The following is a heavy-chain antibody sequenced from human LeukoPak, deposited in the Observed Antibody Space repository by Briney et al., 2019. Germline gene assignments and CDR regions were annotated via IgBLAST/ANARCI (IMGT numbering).Heavy chain of an antibody. D-gene: IGHD1-26*01. CDR1: GFTFSSNA. Sequence: GGSLRLSCAASGFTFSSNAMSWVRQAPGKGLEWVSYISGSGGSTYYADSVKGRFTISRDNSKNTLYLQMNSLRAEDTAVYYCAKVSRRELKLPEKSFDYWGQGTLVTVSS. V-gene: IGHV3-23*01. J-gene: IGHJ4*02. CDR3: AKVSRRELKLPEKSFDY. CDR2: ISGSGGST.